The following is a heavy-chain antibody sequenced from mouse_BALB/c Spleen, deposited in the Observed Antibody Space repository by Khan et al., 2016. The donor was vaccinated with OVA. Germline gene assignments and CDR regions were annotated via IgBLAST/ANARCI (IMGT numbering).Heavy chain of an antibody. CDR1: GYSITSGYF. CDR2: IRYDGNS. V-gene: IGHV3-6*02. CDR3: ARGGSSGPAWFAY. J-gene: IGHJ3*01. Sequence: EVKLLESGPGLVKPSQSLSLTCSVTGYSITSGYFWNWIRQFPGNKLEWMGYIRYDGNSNYNPSLKNRISITRDTSKNQFFLKLNSVTPEDTATXYSARGGSSGPAWFAYWGQGTLVTVSA. D-gene: IGHD3-1*01.